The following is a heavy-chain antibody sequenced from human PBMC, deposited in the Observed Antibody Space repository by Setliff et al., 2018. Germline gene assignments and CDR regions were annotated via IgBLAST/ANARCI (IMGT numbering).Heavy chain of an antibody. Sequence: ASVKVSCKDSGYTFTNYAMTWMSQAPGQGLEYMGWINTNTGNPIYAQGFTGRFVFSLDTSVSTAYLQISSLKSEDTAVYYCARGSRFGTIVYKGDYYMDVWGKGTTVTVSS. CDR2: INTNTGNP. CDR3: ARGSRFGTIVYKGDYYMDV. V-gene: IGHV7-4-1*02. CDR1: GYTFTNYA. D-gene: IGHD3-10*01. J-gene: IGHJ6*03.